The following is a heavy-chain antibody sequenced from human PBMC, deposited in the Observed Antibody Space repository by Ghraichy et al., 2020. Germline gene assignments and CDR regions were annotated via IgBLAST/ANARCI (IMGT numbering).Heavy chain of an antibody. J-gene: IGHJ4*02. CDR2: ISYDGTTK. Sequence: GGSLRLSGAASGFIFSGYTMHWVRQAPGKGLEWVAFISYDGTTKYYAASVKGRFTISRDNSKNTLYLQMNSLRAEDTAVYYCARGINIVAVLNLHRFDYWGQGTLVTVSS. D-gene: IGHD6-13*01. CDR1: GFIFSGYT. CDR3: ARGINIVAVLNLHRFDY. V-gene: IGHV3-30*04.